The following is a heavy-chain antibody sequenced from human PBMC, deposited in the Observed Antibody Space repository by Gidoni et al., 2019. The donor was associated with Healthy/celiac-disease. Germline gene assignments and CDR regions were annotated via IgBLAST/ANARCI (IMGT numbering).Heavy chain of an antibody. CDR3: ARHSGYCSGGSCYPFDY. Sequence: NPSLKSRVTISVDTSKNQFSLKLSSVTATDTAVYYCARHSGYCSGGSCYPFDYWGQGTLVTVSS. J-gene: IGHJ4*02. V-gene: IGHV4-39*01. D-gene: IGHD2-15*01.